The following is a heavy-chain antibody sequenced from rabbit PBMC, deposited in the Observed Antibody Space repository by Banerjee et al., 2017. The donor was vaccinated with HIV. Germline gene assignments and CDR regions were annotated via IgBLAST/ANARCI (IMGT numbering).Heavy chain of an antibody. CDR2: INTSTANT. CDR1: GFSFNSYW. V-gene: IGHV1S45*01. Sequence: QEQLEESGGDLVKPEGSLTLTCTASGFSFNSYWICWVRQAPGKGLEWIGCINTSTANTVYASWAKGRFTISRTSSTTVTLQMTSLTAADTATYFCARDLAGVIGWNFKLWGPGTLVTVS. J-gene: IGHJ4*01. CDR3: ARDLAGVIGWNFKL. D-gene: IGHD4-1*01.